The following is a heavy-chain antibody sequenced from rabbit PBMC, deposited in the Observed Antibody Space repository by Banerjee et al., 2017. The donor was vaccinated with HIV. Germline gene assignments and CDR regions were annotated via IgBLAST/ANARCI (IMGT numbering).Heavy chain of an antibody. J-gene: IGHJ4*01. D-gene: IGHD1-1*01. CDR3: ARGDYDANYFNL. CDR1: GFSFSSSYW. CDR2: IYNGDGST. Sequence: EESGGGLVQPEGSLTLTCTASGFSFSSSYWICWVRQAPGKGPEWIACIYNGDGSTYYANWAKGRFTISKASSTTVTLQMTSLTAADTATYFCARGDYDANYFNLWGQGTLVTVS. V-gene: IGHV1S45*01.